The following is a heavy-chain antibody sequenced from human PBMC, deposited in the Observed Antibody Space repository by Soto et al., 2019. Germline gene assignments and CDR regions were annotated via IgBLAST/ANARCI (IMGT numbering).Heavy chain of an antibody. V-gene: IGHV3-23*01. CDR3: AKDDVVGDGLWLVAD. J-gene: IGHJ4*02. CDR1: GFSFSRYA. CDR2: ITGSGGTI. Sequence: DVHLLESGGGLVQPGGSLRLSCAASGFSFSRYAMIWVRQAPGKGQEWVSGITGSGGTIEYAASVKGRFTISRDNSKNTVDLQMNSLRAEDTAMYHCAKDDVVGDGLWLVADWGQGTLVTVS. D-gene: IGHD2-21*02.